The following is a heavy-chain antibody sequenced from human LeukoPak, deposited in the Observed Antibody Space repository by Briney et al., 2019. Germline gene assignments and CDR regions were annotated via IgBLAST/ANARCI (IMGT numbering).Heavy chain of an antibody. CDR3: AKAGLRYYDSSGYYDDYYFDY. D-gene: IGHD3-22*01. CDR2: ISGSGGST. Sequence: GGSLRLSCAASGFTFSSYAMSWVRQAPGKGLEWVSAISGSGGSTYYADSVKGRFTISRDNSKNTLYLQMKSLRAEDTAVYYCAKAGLRYYDSSGYYDDYYFDYWGQGTLVTVSS. J-gene: IGHJ4*02. V-gene: IGHV3-23*01. CDR1: GFTFSSYA.